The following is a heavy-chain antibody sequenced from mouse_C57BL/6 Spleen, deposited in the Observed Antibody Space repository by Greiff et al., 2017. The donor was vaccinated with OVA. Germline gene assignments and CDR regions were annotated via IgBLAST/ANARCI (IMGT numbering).Heavy chain of an antibody. D-gene: IGHD2-4*01. J-gene: IGHJ4*01. CDR3: ARRGIYYDYDDGYYYALDY. CDR2: INPRNGGT. Sequence: QVQLQQPGTELVKPGASVKLSCKASGYTFTSYWMHWVKQRPGQGLEWIGNINPRNGGTNYNEKFKSKATLTVAKSSSTAYMQLSSLTSEDYAVXYCARRGIYYDYDDGYYYALDYWGQGTSVTVSS. CDR1: GYTFTSYW. V-gene: IGHV1-53*01.